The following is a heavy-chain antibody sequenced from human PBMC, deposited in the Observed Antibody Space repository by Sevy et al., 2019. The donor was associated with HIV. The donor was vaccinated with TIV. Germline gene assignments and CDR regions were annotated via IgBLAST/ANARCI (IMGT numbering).Heavy chain of an antibody. CDR1: GFTFDDYA. D-gene: IGHD5-12*01. CDR3: AKGEVARGYSGYVAD. Sequence: GGSLRLSCAASGFTFDDYAMHWVRQAPGKGLEWVSGISWNSGSIGYADSVKGRFTLSRDNAKNSLYLQMNSLRAEDMALYYCAKGEVARGYSGYVADWGQGTLVTVSS. V-gene: IGHV3-9*03. CDR2: ISWNSGSI. J-gene: IGHJ4*02.